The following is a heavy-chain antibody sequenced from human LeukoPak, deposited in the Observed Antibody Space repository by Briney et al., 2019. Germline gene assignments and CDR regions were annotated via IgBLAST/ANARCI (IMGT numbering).Heavy chain of an antibody. D-gene: IGHD2-2*01. CDR1: GFTLSSYA. CDR2: ISRSGGST. V-gene: IGHV3-23*01. J-gene: IGHJ4*02. Sequence: GGSLRLSCAASGFTLSSYAMSWVRQAPGKGLEWVSTISRSGGSTYDADSVKGRFTSSRDNSKNTLFLQMNSLRAEDTAVYYCAKGVHCSSTSCTFDYWGQGTLVTVSS. CDR3: AKGVHCSSTSCTFDY.